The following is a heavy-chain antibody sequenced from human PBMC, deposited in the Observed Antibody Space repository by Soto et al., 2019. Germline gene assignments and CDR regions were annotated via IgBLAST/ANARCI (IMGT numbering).Heavy chain of an antibody. CDR2: INAGNGKT. J-gene: IGHJ5*02. CDR3: ATRPPQIVVTLLPFPS. Sequence: GASVKVSCKASGYTFTSYAIHWVRQAPGQRFEWMGWINAGNGKTKFSQKFQGRLTITKDTSASTAYMELSSLRSEDTAVYYCATRPPQIVVTLLPFPSWGQGTPVTVSS. CDR1: GYTFTSYA. D-gene: IGHD2-15*01. V-gene: IGHV1-3*01.